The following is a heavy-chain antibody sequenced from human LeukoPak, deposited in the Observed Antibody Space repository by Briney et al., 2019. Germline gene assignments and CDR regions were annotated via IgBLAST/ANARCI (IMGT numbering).Heavy chain of an antibody. J-gene: IGHJ4*02. V-gene: IGHV3-66*01. CDR2: IYSGGST. D-gene: IGHD2-21*01. CDR1: GFTFSSYA. CDR3: ARDRSFSSILWW. Sequence: GGSLRLSCAASGFTFSSYAMSWVRQAPGKGLEWVSVIYSGGSTYYADSVKGRFTISRDNSKNTLYLQMNSLRAEDTAVYYCARDRSFSSILWWWGQGTLVTVSS.